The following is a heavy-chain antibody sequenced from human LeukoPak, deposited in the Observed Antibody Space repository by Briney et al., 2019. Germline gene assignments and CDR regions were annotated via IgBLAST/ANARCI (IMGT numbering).Heavy chain of an antibody. Sequence: ASVTVSCTASGYTFTSYYMHWVRQAPGQGLEWMGIINPSGGSTSYAQKFQGRVTMTRDTSTSTVYMELSSLRSEDTAVYYCARALPISDYGGNSGLFDYWGQGTLVTVSS. CDR3: ARALPISDYGGNSGLFDY. D-gene: IGHD4-23*01. CDR1: GYTFTSYY. CDR2: INPSGGST. V-gene: IGHV1-46*01. J-gene: IGHJ4*02.